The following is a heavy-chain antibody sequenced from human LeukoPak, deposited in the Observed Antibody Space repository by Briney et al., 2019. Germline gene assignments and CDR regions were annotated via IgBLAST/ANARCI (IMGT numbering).Heavy chain of an antibody. D-gene: IGHD3-9*01. CDR3: ARVGDILTGYHKYNWFDP. CDR1: GYTFTGYY. Sequence: ASVKVSCKASGYTFTGYYMHWVRQAPGQGLEWMGWINPNSGGTNYAQKFQGRDTMTRDTSISTAYMELSRLRSDDTAVYYCARVGDILTGYHKYNWFDPWGQGTLVTVSS. V-gene: IGHV1-2*02. CDR2: INPNSGGT. J-gene: IGHJ5*02.